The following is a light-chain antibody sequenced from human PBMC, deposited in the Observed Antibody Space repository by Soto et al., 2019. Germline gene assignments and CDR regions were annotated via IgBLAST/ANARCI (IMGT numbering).Light chain of an antibody. J-gene: IGKJ1*01. V-gene: IGKV1-39*01. CDR2: ASS. CDR3: QQSYTTPRT. CDR1: QSISSY. Sequence: DIQMTQSPSSLSASVADRVTITCRASQSISSYLNLYQQKPGKAPHLLIYASSNLQSGVPSRFSGSGSGTDFTLTISNLQPEDFATYYCQQSYTTPRTFGQGTKVDIK.